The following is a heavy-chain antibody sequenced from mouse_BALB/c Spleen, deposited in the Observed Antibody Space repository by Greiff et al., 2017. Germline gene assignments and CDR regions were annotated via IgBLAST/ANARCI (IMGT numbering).Heavy chain of an antibody. Sequence: EVKLMESGPELMKPGASVKISCKASGYSFTSYYMHWVKQSHGKSLEWIGYIDPFNGGTSYNQKFKGKATLTVDKSSSTAYMHLSSLTSEDSAVYYCARSYYGSSYVAYWGQGTLVTVAA. V-gene: IGHV1S135*01. CDR1: GYSFTSYY. CDR3: ARSYYGSSYVAY. D-gene: IGHD1-1*01. CDR2: IDPFNGGT. J-gene: IGHJ3*01.